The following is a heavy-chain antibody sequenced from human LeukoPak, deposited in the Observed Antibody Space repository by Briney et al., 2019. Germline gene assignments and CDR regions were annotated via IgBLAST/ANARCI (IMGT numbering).Heavy chain of an antibody. J-gene: IGHJ5*02. D-gene: IGHD2-15*01. CDR2: INPNSGGT. V-gene: IGHV1-2*06. Sequence: ASVKVSCKTAGYTFTGYYMFWVRQAPGQGLEWMGRINPNSGGTNYAQKFQGRVTMTRDTSISTAYMELSRLRSDDTAVYYCARGYCSGGSCYSVENWFDPWGQGTLVTVSS. CDR1: GYTFTGYY. CDR3: ARGYCSGGSCYSVENWFDP.